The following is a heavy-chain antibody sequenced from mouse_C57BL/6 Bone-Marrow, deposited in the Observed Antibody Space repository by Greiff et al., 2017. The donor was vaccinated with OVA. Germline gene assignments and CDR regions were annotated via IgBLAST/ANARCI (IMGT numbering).Heavy chain of an antibody. V-gene: IGHV1-55*01. CDR1: GYTFTSYW. Sequence: QVQLQQPGAELVKPGASVKMSCKASGYTFTSYWITWVKQRPGQGLEWIGDIYPGSGSTNYNEKFKSKATLTVDTSSSTAYMQLSSLTSEDSAVYYCARSTVVARPFAYWGKGTLVTVSA. CDR3: ARSTVVARPFAY. J-gene: IGHJ3*01. CDR2: IYPGSGST. D-gene: IGHD1-1*01.